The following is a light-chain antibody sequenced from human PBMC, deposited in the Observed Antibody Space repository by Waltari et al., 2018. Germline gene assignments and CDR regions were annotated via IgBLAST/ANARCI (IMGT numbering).Light chain of an antibody. CDR1: SSDVGGYNY. J-gene: IGLJ3*02. V-gene: IGLV2-14*03. Sequence: QSALTQPASVSGSPGPSITISCTGTSSDVGGYNYVSCAQQHPGKAPKLMIYDVSNRPSGVSNRFSGSKSGNTASLTISGLQAEDEADYYCSSYTSSSTLVFGGGTKLTVL. CDR3: SSYTSSSTLV. CDR2: DVS.